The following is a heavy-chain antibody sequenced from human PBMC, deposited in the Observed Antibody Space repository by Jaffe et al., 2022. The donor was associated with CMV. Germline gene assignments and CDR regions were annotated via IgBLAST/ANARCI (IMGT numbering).Heavy chain of an antibody. CDR2: ISWNSGDI. CDR3: AKESPDRWARYYDS. CDR1: GFRFDDYA. D-gene: IGHD3-10*01. J-gene: IGHJ5*01. Sequence: EVQVVESGGGSVQPGGSLRLSCVASGFRFDDYAMHWVRQAPGKGLEWVSGISWNSGDIGYAASVRGRFTISRDNAKNSLYLQMHSLRDEDTALYYCAKESPDRWARYYDSWGQGTLVTVSS. V-gene: IGHV3-9*01.